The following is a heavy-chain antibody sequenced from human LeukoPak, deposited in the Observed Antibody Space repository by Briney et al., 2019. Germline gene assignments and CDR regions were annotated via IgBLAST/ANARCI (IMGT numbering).Heavy chain of an antibody. D-gene: IGHD3-10*02. CDR3: SSVPRSLDY. CDR1: GFTFSDTY. CDR2: IANSENTI. V-gene: IGHV3-11*01. Sequence: GGSLRLSCAASGFTFSDTYMTWIRQVLGKGLEWVAHIANSENTIMYAASVKGRFTISRDNSKNSLFLQMNSLRAEDTAVYYCSSVPRSLDYWGQGTLVTVSS. J-gene: IGHJ4*02.